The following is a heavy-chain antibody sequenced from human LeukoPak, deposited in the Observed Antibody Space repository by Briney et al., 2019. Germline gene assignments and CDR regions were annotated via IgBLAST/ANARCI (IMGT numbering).Heavy chain of an antibody. CDR2: ISRSSAYI. CDR1: GFTLSSYS. V-gene: IGHV3-21*01. Sequence: GGSLRLSCAASGFTLSSYSMNWVRQAPGKGLEWVSSISRSSAYIYYADSVKGRFTISRGNSKNTLYLQMNNLRAEDTAVYYCAVPPSAMVHFDYWGQGTLVTVSS. J-gene: IGHJ4*02. CDR3: AVPPSAMVHFDY. D-gene: IGHD5-18*01.